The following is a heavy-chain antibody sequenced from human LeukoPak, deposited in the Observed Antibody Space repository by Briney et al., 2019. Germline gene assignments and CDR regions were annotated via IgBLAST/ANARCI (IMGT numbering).Heavy chain of an antibody. J-gene: IGHJ3*02. CDR3: ARATGTWGHDGFDI. Sequence: ASVTVSFKSYGYTFISHGISWVRQAPGQGLEWMGWISGSSSNTNYAQRLQGRVTMTTDTSTTTAYMELRSLRSDDTAVYYCARATGTWGHDGFDIWGQGTMVTVSS. CDR2: ISGSSSNT. V-gene: IGHV1-18*01. D-gene: IGHD3-16*01. CDR1: GYTFISHG.